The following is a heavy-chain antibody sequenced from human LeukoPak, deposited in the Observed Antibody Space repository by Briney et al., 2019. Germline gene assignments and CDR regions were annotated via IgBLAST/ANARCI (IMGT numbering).Heavy chain of an antibody. CDR1: GGSISNYY. J-gene: IGHJ4*02. CDR2: IYYSGTT. D-gene: IGHD6-13*01. V-gene: IGHV4-59*12. Sequence: SETLSLTCTVSGGSISNYYWNWIRQPPGKGLEWIGYIYYSGTTNYNPSLKSRVSMSVDTSKNQFSLKLSSVTAADTAVYYCARVRSSSRIDYWGQGTLVTVSS. CDR3: ARVRSSSRIDY.